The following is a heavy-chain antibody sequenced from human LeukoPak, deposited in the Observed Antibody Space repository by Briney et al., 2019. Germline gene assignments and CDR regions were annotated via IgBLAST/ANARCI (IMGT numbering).Heavy chain of an antibody. CDR2: IKQDGSQK. CDR1: GFTFDDYG. V-gene: IGHV3-7*01. J-gene: IGHJ4*02. Sequence: PGGSLRLSCAASGFTFDDYGMSWVRRAPGKGLEWVANIKQDGSQKHYVDSVKGRFTISRDNSKNLLYLQMNSLGAEDTAVYYCVRGGYSSFDYWGQGTLVTVSS. CDR3: VRGGYSSFDY. D-gene: IGHD3-10*01.